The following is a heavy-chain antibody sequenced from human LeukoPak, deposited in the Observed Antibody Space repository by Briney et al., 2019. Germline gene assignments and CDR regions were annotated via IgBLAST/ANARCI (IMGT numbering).Heavy chain of an antibody. J-gene: IGHJ4*02. V-gene: IGHV3-11*01. CDR1: GFTFSDYY. Sequence: GGSLRLSCAASGFTFSDYYMSWIRQAPGKGLEWVSYISSSGSTIYYADSVKGRFTISRDNAKNSLYLQMNSLRAGDTAVYYCARDLSSGWYANFDYWGQGTLVTVSS. D-gene: IGHD6-19*01. CDR3: ARDLSSGWYANFDY. CDR2: ISSSGSTI.